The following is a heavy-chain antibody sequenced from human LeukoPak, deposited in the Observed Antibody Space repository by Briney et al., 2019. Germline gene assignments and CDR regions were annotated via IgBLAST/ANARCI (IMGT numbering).Heavy chain of an antibody. V-gene: IGHV3-21*01. J-gene: IGHJ4*02. D-gene: IGHD3-10*01. CDR3: VGPDSQFDC. CDR2: ISANSLHI. CDR1: GFTFSSYS. Sequence: GGSLRLSCAASGFTFSSYSMNWVRQAPGKGLEWVSSISANSLHIFYADSVKDRFTISRDNAKNSLYLQMNNLRVEDTAVYYCVGPDSQFDCWGQGALVTVSS.